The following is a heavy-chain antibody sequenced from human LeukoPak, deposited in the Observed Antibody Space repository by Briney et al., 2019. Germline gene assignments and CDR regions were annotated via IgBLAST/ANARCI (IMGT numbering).Heavy chain of an antibody. D-gene: IGHD6-19*01. CDR3: ARDVSPAASSGWYDAFDI. CDR2: INPSGGST. Sequence: AASVKVSCKASGYTFTSYYMHWVRQAPGQGLEWMGIINPSGGSTSYAQKFQGRVTMTRDTSTSTVYMELSSLRSEDTAVYYCARDVSPAASSGWYDAFDIWGQGTMVTVSS. V-gene: IGHV1-46*01. J-gene: IGHJ3*02. CDR1: GYTFTSYY.